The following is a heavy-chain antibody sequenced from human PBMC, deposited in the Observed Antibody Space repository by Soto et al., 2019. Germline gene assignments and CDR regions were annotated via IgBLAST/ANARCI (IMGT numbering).Heavy chain of an antibody. V-gene: IGHV1-18*01. CDR3: ARDFRIQLWAVHAFDI. Sequence: ASVKVSCKASGYTFTSYGISWVRQAPGQGLEWMGWISAYNGNTNYAQKLQGRVTMTTDTSTSTAYMELRSLRSDDTAVYYCARDFRIQLWAVHAFDIWGQGTMVTVSS. D-gene: IGHD5-18*01. CDR2: ISAYNGNT. CDR1: GYTFTSYG. J-gene: IGHJ3*02.